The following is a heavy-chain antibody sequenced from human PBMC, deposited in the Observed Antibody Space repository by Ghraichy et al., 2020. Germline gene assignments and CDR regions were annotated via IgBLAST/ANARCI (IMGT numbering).Heavy chain of an antibody. D-gene: IGHD3-3*01. CDR3: AKDLTIFAGAMDV. CDR1: GFKFEDYV. V-gene: IGHV3-9*01. CDR2: ISWNSGST. Sequence: GGSLRLSCAASGFKFEDYVMHWVRQAPGKGLEWVSGISWNSGSTGYADSVKGRFTISRDNAKNSLFLQINSLRSEDTALYYCAKDLTIFAGAMDVWGQGTTVTVSS. J-gene: IGHJ6*02.